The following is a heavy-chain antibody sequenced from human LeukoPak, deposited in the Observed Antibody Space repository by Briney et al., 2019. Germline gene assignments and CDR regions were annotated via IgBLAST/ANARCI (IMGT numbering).Heavy chain of an antibody. Sequence: ASVKVSCKASGYTFTSYGISWVRQAPGQGVEWMGLSSAYNGNTNYAQKLQGRVTMTPDTSTSTAYMELRSLRSDDTAVYYCARGGYDILTGCYALDYWGQGTLVTVSS. CDR1: GYTFTSYG. CDR3: ARGGYDILTGCYALDY. J-gene: IGHJ4*02. D-gene: IGHD3-9*01. CDR2: SSAYNGNT. V-gene: IGHV1-18*01.